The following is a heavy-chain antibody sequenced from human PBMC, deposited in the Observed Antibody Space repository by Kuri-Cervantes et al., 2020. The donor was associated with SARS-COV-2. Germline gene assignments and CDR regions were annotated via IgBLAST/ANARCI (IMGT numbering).Heavy chain of an antibody. Sequence: ASVKVSCKASGYTFTGYYMHWVRQAPGQGLEWMGWINPNSGGTNYAQKFQGRVTMTRDTSISTAYMELSRLRSDDTAVYYCARMDCSGGSCRRGAFDIWGQGTMVTVSS. CDR3: ARMDCSGGSCRRGAFDI. J-gene: IGHJ3*02. D-gene: IGHD2-15*01. V-gene: IGHV1-2*02. CDR2: INPNSGGT. CDR1: GYTFTGYY.